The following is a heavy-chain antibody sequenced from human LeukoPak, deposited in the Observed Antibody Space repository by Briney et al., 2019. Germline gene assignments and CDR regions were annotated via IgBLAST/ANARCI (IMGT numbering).Heavy chain of an antibody. D-gene: IGHD6-6*01. CDR3: ARHGGAARGYYYYMDV. V-gene: IGHV4-39*01. CDR1: GGSISSSSYY. CDR2: IHYSGST. Sequence: SETLSLTCIVSGGSISSSSYYWGWIRQPPGKGLEWIGSIHYSGSTYYNPSLKSGVNTSVATSKNQFSQKLRSVTAADTALYYCARHGGAARGYYYYMDVWGKGTTVTVSS. J-gene: IGHJ6*03.